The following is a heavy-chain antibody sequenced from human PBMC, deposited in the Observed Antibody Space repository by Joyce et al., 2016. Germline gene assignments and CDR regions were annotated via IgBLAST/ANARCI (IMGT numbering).Heavy chain of an antibody. J-gene: IGHJ4*02. CDR1: GFTFSSYS. CDR2: ISSSSSYI. D-gene: IGHD2-8*01. Sequence: EVQLVESGGGLVKPGGALRPSCAASGFTFSSYSMSWVRQAPGKGLEWVSSISSSSSYIKYTDSVKGRFTISRDNAKNSLYLQMNSLRVEDTAVYYCARSSYTNGIFDYWGQGTLVTVSS. CDR3: ARSSYTNGIFDY. V-gene: IGHV3-21*01.